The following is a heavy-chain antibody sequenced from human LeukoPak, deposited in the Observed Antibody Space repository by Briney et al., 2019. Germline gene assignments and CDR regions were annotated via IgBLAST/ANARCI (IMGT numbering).Heavy chain of an antibody. J-gene: IGHJ4*02. CDR3: AKDLHYGSADY. Sequence: GGSLRLSCAASGFTFSNYWMHWVRQDPGKGLVWVSFINPDGSTTNYADSVKGRFTISRDNAKNALYLQMNSLSAEDTAVYYCAKDLHYGSADYWGQGTLVTVSS. D-gene: IGHD3-10*01. V-gene: IGHV3-74*01. CDR1: GFTFSNYW. CDR2: INPDGSTT.